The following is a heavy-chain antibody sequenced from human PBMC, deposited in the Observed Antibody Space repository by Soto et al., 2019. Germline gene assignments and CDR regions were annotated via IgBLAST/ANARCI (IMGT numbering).Heavy chain of an antibody. Sequence: QVQLVESGGGVVQPGRSLRLSCAASGFTFSNYGMHWVRQAPGKGLEWVAFIWYDGGNKYYAESVKGRFTISRDNSKKTVYLQMNSLRAEDTAVYYCARDGDVNTGFGKDYWGQGTLVTVSS. CDR2: IWYDGGNK. CDR3: ARDGDVNTGFGKDY. CDR1: GFTFSNYG. D-gene: IGHD3-16*01. V-gene: IGHV3-33*01. J-gene: IGHJ4*02.